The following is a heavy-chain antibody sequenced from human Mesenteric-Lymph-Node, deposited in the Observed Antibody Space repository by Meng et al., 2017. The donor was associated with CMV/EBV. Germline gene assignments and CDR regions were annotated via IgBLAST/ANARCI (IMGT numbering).Heavy chain of an antibody. CDR3: ARRDTGELLYSSDY. V-gene: IGHV1-46*01. D-gene: IGHD3-10*01. Sequence: KASGYTFTSYYMHWVRQAPGQGLEWMGMINPSGSSTIYPQKFQGRVTMTRDTSTSTVYMELSSLRSEDTALYYCARRDTGELLYSSDYWGQGVLVTVSS. J-gene: IGHJ4*02. CDR2: INPSGSST. CDR1: GYTFTSYY.